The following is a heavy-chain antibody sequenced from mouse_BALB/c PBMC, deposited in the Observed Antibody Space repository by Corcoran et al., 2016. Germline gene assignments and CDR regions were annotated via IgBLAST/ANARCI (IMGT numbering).Heavy chain of an antibody. CDR2: INPNNGGT. J-gene: IGHJ3*01. Sequence: EVLLQQSGPELVKPGASVKIPCKASGYTFTDYNMDWVKQSHGKSLEWIGDINPNNGGTIYNQKFKGKATLTVDKSSSTAYMELRSLTSEDTAVYYCARKEYGNYENWFAYWGQGTLVTVSA. D-gene: IGHD2-10*02. CDR1: GYTFTDYN. V-gene: IGHV1-18*01. CDR3: ARKEYGNYENWFAY.